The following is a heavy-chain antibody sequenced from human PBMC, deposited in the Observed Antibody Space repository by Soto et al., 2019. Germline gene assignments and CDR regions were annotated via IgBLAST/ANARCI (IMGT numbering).Heavy chain of an antibody. Sequence: PSETLSLTCTASGGSVTSSSYYWSWIRQPPGKGLEWIGCIYNSGSTNYNPSLKSRVTISVDTSKNQISLKLSSVTAADTAVYYCARDSYDSSGHFDYWGQGTLVTVSS. CDR3: ARDSYDSSGHFDY. J-gene: IGHJ4*02. V-gene: IGHV4-61*01. CDR2: IYNSGST. CDR1: GGSVTSSSYY. D-gene: IGHD3-22*01.